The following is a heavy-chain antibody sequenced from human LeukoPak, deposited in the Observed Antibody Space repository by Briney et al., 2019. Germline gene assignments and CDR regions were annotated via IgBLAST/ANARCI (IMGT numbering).Heavy chain of an antibody. D-gene: IGHD6-13*01. CDR3: ASGIAASGDYYYYGKDV. CDR2: IQPGDSDT. Sequence: GESLKISWKGSGYRFSSYWIGWVRQMPGQGLEWMGIIQPGDSDTRYSPSFQGQVTISADKSISTAYLQWSSLKASDTAMYYCASGIAASGDYYYYGKDVWGQGTTVTVSS. J-gene: IGHJ6*02. V-gene: IGHV5-51*01. CDR1: GYRFSSYW.